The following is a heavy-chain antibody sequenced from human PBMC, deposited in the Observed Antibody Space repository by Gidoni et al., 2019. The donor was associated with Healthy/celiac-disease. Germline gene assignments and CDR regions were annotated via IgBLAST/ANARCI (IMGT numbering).Heavy chain of an antibody. CDR3: ARGVGVRAPCMDV. J-gene: IGHJ6*02. Sequence: EVQLVASGGGLVQPGGSLRLSCAASGFTFSSYSMNWVRQAPGKGLEWVSYISSSSSTIYYADSVKGRFTISRDNAKNSLYLQMNSLRAEDTAVYYCARGVGVRAPCMDVWGQGTTVTVSS. V-gene: IGHV3-48*01. D-gene: IGHD3-10*01. CDR2: ISSSSSTI. CDR1: GFTFSSYS.